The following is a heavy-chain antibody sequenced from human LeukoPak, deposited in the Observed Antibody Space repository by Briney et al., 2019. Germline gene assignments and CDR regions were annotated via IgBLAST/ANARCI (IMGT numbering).Heavy chain of an antibody. CDR2: INPNSGGT. J-gene: IGHJ5*02. CDR1: GHTFTGYY. D-gene: IGHD5-24*01. CDR3: ARAGLEMATLNWFDP. V-gene: IGHV1-2*02. Sequence: ASVKVSCKASGHTFTGYYMHWVRQAPGQGLEWMGWINPNSGGTNYAQKFQGRVTMTRDTSISTAYMELSRLRSDDTAVYYCARAGLEMATLNWFDPWGQGTLVTVSS.